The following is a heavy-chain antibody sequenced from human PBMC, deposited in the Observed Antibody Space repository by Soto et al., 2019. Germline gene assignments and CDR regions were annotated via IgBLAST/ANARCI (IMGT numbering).Heavy chain of an antibody. D-gene: IGHD5-12*01. CDR2: INSDGSST. V-gene: IGHV3-74*01. CDR3: ARETLVATIPFSYYMDV. CDR1: GFTFSSYW. J-gene: IGHJ6*03. Sequence: GGSLRLSCAASGFTFSSYWMHWVRQAPGKGLVWVSRINSDGSSTSYADSVKGRFTISRDNAKNTLYLQMNRLRAEDTAVYYCARETLVATIPFSYYMDVWGKGTTVTVSS.